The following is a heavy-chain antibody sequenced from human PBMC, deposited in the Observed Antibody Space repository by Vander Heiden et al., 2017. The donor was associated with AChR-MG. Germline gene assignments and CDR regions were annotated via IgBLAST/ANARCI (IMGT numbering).Heavy chain of an antibody. CDR3: ARRQRGGSYYFDY. CDR1: GGSISSSSYY. J-gene: IGHJ4*02. D-gene: IGHD1-26*01. CDR2: IYYSGST. Sequence: QLQLQESGPGLVKPSETLSLTCTVSGGSISSSSYYWGWIRQPPGKGLEWIESIYYSGSTYYNPSLKSRVTISVDTSKNQFSLKLSSVTAADTAVYYCARRQRGGSYYFDYWGQGTLVTVSS. V-gene: IGHV4-39*01.